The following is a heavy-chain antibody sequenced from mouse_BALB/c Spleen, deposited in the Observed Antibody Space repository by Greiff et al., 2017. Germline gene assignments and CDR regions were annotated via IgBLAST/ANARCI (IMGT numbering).Heavy chain of an antibody. CDR1: GFTFSSYA. V-gene: IGHV5-9-4*01. D-gene: IGHD1-1*01. CDR2: ISSGGSYT. CDR3: ARGDGSSYGAMDY. J-gene: IGHJ4*01. Sequence: DVQLVESGGGLVKPGGSLKLSCAASGFTFSSYAMSWVRQSPEKRLEWVAEISSGGSYTYYPDTVTGRFTISRDNAKNTLYLEMSSLRSEDTAMYYCARGDGSSYGAMDYWGQGTSVTVSS.